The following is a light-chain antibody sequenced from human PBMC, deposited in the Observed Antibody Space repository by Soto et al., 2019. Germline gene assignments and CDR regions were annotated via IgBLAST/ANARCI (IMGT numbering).Light chain of an antibody. CDR1: SSNFGNNY. CDR3: ATWDGSLPGEV. Sequence: QSVLTQSPSVSAAPGQKVTNSCSGSSSNFGNNYVSWYQQLPGTAPKLLIYDNNKRPSGIPDRFSGSKSGTSGTLDITGLQTGDEADYYCATWDGSLPGEVFGGGTQLTVL. CDR2: DNN. V-gene: IGLV1-51*01. J-gene: IGLJ2*01.